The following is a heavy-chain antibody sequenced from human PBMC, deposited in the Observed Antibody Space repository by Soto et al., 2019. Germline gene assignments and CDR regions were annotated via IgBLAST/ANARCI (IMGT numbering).Heavy chain of an antibody. Sequence: SETLSLSCAVYGVSFSGYYWSWIRQPPGKGLEWIGEINHSGSTNYNPSLKSRVTISVDTSKNQFSLKLSSVTAADTAVYYCARGDDILTXPVIEHCFDPWGQG. CDR2: INHSGST. CDR3: ARGDDILTXPVIEHCFDP. J-gene: IGHJ5*02. CDR1: GVSFSGYY. D-gene: IGHD3-9*01. V-gene: IGHV4-34*01.